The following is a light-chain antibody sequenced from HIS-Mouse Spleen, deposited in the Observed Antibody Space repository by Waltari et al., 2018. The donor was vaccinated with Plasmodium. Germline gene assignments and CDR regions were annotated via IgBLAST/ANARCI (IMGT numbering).Light chain of an antibody. CDR3: SSYAGSNNLV. CDR1: SSDVGGYNY. J-gene: IGLJ2*01. V-gene: IGLV2-8*01. Sequence: QSALTQPPSASGSPGQSVTISCTGTSSDVGGYNYVSWYQQHPGKAPKLMIYEVSKRPSGAPERFACAKSGNTASLTVSGLQAEDEADYYGSSYAGSNNLVFGGGTKLTVL. CDR2: EVS.